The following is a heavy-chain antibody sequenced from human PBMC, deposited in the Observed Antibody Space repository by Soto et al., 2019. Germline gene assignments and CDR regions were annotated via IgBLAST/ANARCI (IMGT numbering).Heavy chain of an antibody. Sequence: PSETLSLTCAVSGGFLSESYWTWIRQPPGKGLEWIGEINHVGGTNYNPSPKSRVTMSVDTSQNQFSLRLISVTAADTAMYFCVRIRYQLPSSVLWLDPWGQGTPVTVSS. CDR3: VRIRYQLPSSVLWLDP. CDR1: GGFLSESY. D-gene: IGHD3-16*01. CDR2: INHVGGT. J-gene: IGHJ5*02. V-gene: IGHV4-34*01.